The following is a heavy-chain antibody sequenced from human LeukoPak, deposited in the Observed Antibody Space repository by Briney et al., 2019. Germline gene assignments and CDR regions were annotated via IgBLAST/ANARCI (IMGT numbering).Heavy chain of an antibody. CDR2: ITSSSTTI. D-gene: IGHD1-26*01. CDR3: ARDLMGATSGGY. Sequence: GGSLRLFCGASGFPFNRNNKNWVRQAPGKGLEGVSYITSSSTTIYYADSVKGRFTISRDNAKNSLYLQMNSLRAEDTAMYYCARDLMGATSGGYWGQGTLVTVSS. V-gene: IGHV3-48*01. J-gene: IGHJ4*02. CDR1: GFPFNRNN.